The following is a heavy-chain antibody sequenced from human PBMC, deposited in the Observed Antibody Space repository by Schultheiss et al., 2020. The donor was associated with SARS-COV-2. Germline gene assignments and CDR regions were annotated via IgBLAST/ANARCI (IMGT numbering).Heavy chain of an antibody. J-gene: IGHJ6*03. CDR2: IIPIFGTA. V-gene: IGHV1-69*06. D-gene: IGHD1-26*01. CDR3: ARDGTGGSRSYYYYYMDV. Sequence: SVKVSCKASGYSFTSFGISWVRQALGQGLEWMGGIIPIFGTANYAQKFQGRVTITADKSTSTAYMELSSLRSEDTAVYYCARDGTGGSRSYYYYYMDVWGKGTAVTGSS. CDR1: GYSFTSFG.